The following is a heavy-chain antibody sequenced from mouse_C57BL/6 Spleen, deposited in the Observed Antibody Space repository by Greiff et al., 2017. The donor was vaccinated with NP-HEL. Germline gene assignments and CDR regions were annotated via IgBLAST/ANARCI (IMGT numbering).Heavy chain of an antibody. CDR3: ARSSLPYAMDY. CDR2: IDPSDSYT. Sequence: QVQLKQSGAELVMPGASVKLSCKASGYTFTSYWMHWVKQRPGQGLEWIGEIDPSDSYTNYNQKFKGKSTLTVDRSSSTAYMQLSSLTSEDSAVYYCARSSLPYAMDYWGQGTSVTVSS. D-gene: IGHD6-2*01. CDR1: GYTFTSYW. V-gene: IGHV1-69*01. J-gene: IGHJ4*01.